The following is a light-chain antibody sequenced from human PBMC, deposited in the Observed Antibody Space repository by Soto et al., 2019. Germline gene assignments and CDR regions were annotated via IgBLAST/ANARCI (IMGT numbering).Light chain of an antibody. Sequence: DIQMTQSTSALSASVEDRVSITCRASQSISSYLNWYQQKPGKAPKLLIYAASTLQSGVPSRFSGSGSGTDFTLTISCLQSEDFATYYCQQYYSYPRTFGQGTKVDI. V-gene: IGKV1-39*01. CDR3: QQYYSYPRT. J-gene: IGKJ1*01. CDR1: QSISSY. CDR2: AAS.